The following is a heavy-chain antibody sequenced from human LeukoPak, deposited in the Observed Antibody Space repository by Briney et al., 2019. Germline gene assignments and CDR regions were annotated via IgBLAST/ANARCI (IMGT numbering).Heavy chain of an antibody. J-gene: IGHJ4*02. V-gene: IGHV4-39*07. D-gene: IGHD3-22*01. CDR2: FYYSGST. Sequence: SETLSLTCTVSGGSISNTNYYWGWIRQPPGKGLEWIGSFYYSGSTYYNPSLKSRVTISVDTSKNQFSLKLNSVTAADTAVYYCARAPYYYDSSASPYYFGYWGQGTLVTVSS. CDR3: ARAPYYYDSSASPYYFGY. CDR1: GGSISNTNYY.